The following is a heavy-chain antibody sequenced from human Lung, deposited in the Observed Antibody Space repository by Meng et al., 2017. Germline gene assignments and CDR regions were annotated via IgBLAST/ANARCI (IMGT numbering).Heavy chain of an antibody. CDR2: IYYSGAT. D-gene: IGHD3-16*01. CDR1: GGSIRSTSNY. J-gene: IGHJ4*02. CDR3: ARRVHDGRHYHYFDY. Sequence: QVQLQESGPGLVKPSETLSLTCTVSGGSIRSTSNYWYWVRQPPGTRLEWIGSIYYSGATYYNPSLKSRVTMSVDTSKNQFSLRLSYVTAADTAVYFCARRVHDGRHYHYFDYWGQGALVTVSS. V-gene: IGHV4-39*01.